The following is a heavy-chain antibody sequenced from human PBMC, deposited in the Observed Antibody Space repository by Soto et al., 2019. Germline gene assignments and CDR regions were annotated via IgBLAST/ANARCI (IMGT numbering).Heavy chain of an antibody. J-gene: IGHJ4*02. CDR3: ARGPITMIGYYFDY. V-gene: IGHV1-3*01. Sequence: ASVKVSCKASGYTFTTYAMHWVRQAPGQRLEWMGWINAGNGNTKYSQKLQGRVTITRDTSASTAYMELSSLRSEDTAVYYCARGPITMIGYYFDYWGQGTLVTVSS. CDR2: INAGNGNT. CDR1: GYTFTTYA. D-gene: IGHD3-10*02.